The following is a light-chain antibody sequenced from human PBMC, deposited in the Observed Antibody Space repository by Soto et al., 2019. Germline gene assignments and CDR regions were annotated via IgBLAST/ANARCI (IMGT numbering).Light chain of an antibody. J-gene: IGLJ3*02. CDR3: SSYTSSSAWV. V-gene: IGLV2-14*01. CDR2: EVS. CDR1: SSDVGGYNY. Sequence: QSALTQPASVSGSPGQSITISCTGTSSDVGGYNYVSWYQQHPGKAPKLMIYEVSNRPSGVSNRFSGSKSGNTASLTISGLQAEDEADYYCSSYTSSSAWVFGGGPKLTVL.